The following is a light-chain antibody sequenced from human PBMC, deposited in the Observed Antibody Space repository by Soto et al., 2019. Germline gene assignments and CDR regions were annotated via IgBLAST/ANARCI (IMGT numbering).Light chain of an antibody. J-gene: IGKJ1*01. CDR1: QSISSY. V-gene: IGKV1-39*01. CDR3: QHFNSYPWT. Sequence: DIQMTQSPSSLSASVGDRFTITCGASQSISSYLNWYQQKPGKAPKLLIYAASSLQSGVPSRFSGSGSGTEFTLTISSLQPDDFATYYCQHFNSYPWTFGQGTKVDIK. CDR2: AAS.